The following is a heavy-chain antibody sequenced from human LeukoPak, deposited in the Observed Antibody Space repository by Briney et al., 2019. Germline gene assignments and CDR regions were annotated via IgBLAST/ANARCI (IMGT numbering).Heavy chain of an antibody. CDR3: ARRGGHSWDVGNWFDP. D-gene: IGHD6-13*01. Sequence: SETLSLTCSVSGESIRSTSFWGWIRQSPGMGLEWIASTSYAGISYYNPSLSSRVTVFADTSKNQFSLRLSSVTAADTAVYYCARRGGHSWDVGNWFDPWGQGTLVTASS. CDR2: TSYAGIS. V-gene: IGHV4-39*01. CDR1: GESIRSTSF. J-gene: IGHJ5*02.